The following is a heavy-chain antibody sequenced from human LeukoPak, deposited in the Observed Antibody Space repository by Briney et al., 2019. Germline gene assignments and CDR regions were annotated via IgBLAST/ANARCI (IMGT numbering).Heavy chain of an antibody. CDR1: GFTFSDYY. D-gene: IGHD6-19*01. CDR2: ISSSGSTI. CDR3: ASTGIAVAVADY. V-gene: IGHV3-11*01. Sequence: PGGSLRLSCAASGFTFSDYYMSWIRQAPGKGLEWVSYISSSGSTIYYADSVKGRFTISRDNAKNSPYLQMNSLRAEDTAVYYCASTGIAVAVADYWGQGTLVTVSS. J-gene: IGHJ4*02.